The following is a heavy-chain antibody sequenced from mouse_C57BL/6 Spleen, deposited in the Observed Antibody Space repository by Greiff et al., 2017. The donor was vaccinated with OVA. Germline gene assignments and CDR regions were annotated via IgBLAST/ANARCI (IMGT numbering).Heavy chain of an antibody. CDR1: GYSFTSYY. D-gene: IGHD2-4*01. CDR3: ARGGFYYDSFDY. CDR2: IYPGSGNT. J-gene: IGHJ2*01. V-gene: IGHV1-66*01. Sequence: QVQLKESGPELVKPGASVKISCKASGYSFTSYYIHWVKQRPGQGLEWIGWIYPGSGNTKYNEKFKGKATLTADTSSSTAYMQLSSLTSEESAVYYCARGGFYYDSFDYWGQGTTLTVSS.